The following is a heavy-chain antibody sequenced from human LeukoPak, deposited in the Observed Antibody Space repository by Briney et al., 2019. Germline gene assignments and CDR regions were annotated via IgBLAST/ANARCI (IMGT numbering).Heavy chain of an antibody. D-gene: IGHD6-6*01. CDR2: INHSGST. J-gene: IGHJ4*02. Sequence: KTSETLSLTCAVYGGSFSGYYWSWIRQPPGKGLEWIGEINHSGSTNYNPSLKSRVTISVDTSKNQFSLKLGSVTAADTAVYYCARGGIAARRRSFDYWGQGTLVTVSS. V-gene: IGHV4-34*01. CDR3: ARGGIAARRRSFDY. CDR1: GGSFSGYY.